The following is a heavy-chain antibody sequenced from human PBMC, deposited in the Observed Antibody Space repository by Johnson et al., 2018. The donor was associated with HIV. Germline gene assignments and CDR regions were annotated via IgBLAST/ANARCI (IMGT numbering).Heavy chain of an antibody. V-gene: IGHV3-30*18. CDR3: AQGGGSYYRGDAFDI. CDR1: GFTFSSYG. J-gene: IGHJ3*02. Sequence: LVESGGGVVQPGRSLRLSCAASGFTFSSYGMHWVRQAPGKGLEWVAVISYDGSNKYYADSVKGRFTISRDNSKNTLYLQMNSLRAEDTAVYYCAQGGGSYYRGDAFDIWGQGTMVTVSS. CDR2: ISYDGSNK. D-gene: IGHD1-26*01.